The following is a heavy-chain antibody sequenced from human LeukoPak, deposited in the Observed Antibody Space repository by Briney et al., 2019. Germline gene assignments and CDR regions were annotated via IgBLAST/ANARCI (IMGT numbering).Heavy chain of an antibody. Sequence: QSGGSLRLSCAASGFTFSSHALHWVRQAPVKGLEWVAAISNDGSNKYYADSVKGRFTISRDNSKNTLYLQMNSLRAEDTAVYYCARESRSSQVYGMDVWGQGTTVTVSS. V-gene: IGHV3-30-3*01. D-gene: IGHD6-6*01. CDR2: ISNDGSNK. CDR1: GFTFSSHA. CDR3: ARESRSSQVYGMDV. J-gene: IGHJ6*02.